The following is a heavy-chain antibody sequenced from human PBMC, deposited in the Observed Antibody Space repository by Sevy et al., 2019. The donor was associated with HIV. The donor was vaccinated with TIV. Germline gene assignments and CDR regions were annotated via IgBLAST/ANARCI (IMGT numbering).Heavy chain of an antibody. Sequence: GGSLRLSCAASGFTFSSYAMSWVRQAPGKGLEWVSAISGSGGSTYYADSVKGRFTISRDNSKNTLYLQMNSLRAEDTAVYYCAKESGGYRGRGVVPAAMRYFDYWGQGTLVTVSS. J-gene: IGHJ4*02. CDR2: ISGSGGST. V-gene: IGHV3-23*01. D-gene: IGHD2-2*01. CDR1: GFTFSSYA. CDR3: AKESGGYRGRGVVPAAMRYFDY.